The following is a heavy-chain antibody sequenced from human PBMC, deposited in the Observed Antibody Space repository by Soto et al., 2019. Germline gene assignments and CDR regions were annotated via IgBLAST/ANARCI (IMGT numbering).Heavy chain of an antibody. J-gene: IGHJ6*02. Sequence: GASVKVSCKASGYTFTGYYMHWVRQAPGQGLEWMGWINPNSGGTNYAQKFQGWVTMTRDTSISTAYMELSRLRSDDTAVYYCAREGSSSSRLHGMDVWGQGTTVTVSS. D-gene: IGHD6-6*01. CDR3: AREGSSSSRLHGMDV. V-gene: IGHV1-2*04. CDR2: INPNSGGT. CDR1: GYTFTGYY.